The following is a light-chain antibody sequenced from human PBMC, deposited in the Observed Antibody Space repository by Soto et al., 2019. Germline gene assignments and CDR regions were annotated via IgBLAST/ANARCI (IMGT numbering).Light chain of an antibody. J-gene: IGLJ2*01. CDR2: EVS. V-gene: IGLV2-23*02. Sequence: QSVLTQPASVSGSPGQSITISCTGTSSDVGSYNLVSWYQQHPGKAPKLMIYEVSKRPSGVSNRFSGSKSGNTASLTISGLQAEDEADYYCCSYAGRGYDVVFGGGTKLTVL. CDR1: SSDVGSYNL. CDR3: CSYAGRGYDVV.